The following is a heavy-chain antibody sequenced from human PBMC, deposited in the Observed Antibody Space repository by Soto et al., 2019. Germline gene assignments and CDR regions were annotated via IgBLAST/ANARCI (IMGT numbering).Heavy chain of an antibody. V-gene: IGHV4-59*01. CDR3: ARDQVARTSNWFDP. J-gene: IGHJ5*02. Sequence: PSETLSLTCTVSGGSISSYYWSWIRQPPGKGLEWIGYIYYSGSTNYNPSLKSRVTISVDTSKNQFSLKLSSVTAADTAVYYCARDQVARTSNWFDPWGQGTLVTVSS. CDR1: GGSISSYY. CDR2: IYYSGST. D-gene: IGHD1-1*01.